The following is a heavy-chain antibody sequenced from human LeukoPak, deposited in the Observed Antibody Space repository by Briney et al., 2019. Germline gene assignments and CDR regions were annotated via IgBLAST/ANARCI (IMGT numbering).Heavy chain of an antibody. CDR2: ISAYNGNT. D-gene: IGHD6-13*01. J-gene: IGHJ6*03. CDR3: ARGELTIAAAGAHYYYYMDV. CDR1: GYTFTSYG. Sequence: PGASVQVSCKASGYTFTSYGISWVRQAPGQGLEWMGWISAYNGNTNYAQKLQGRVTMTTDTSTSTAYMELRSLRSDDTAVYYCARGELTIAAAGAHYYYYMDVWGKGTTVTVSS. V-gene: IGHV1-18*01.